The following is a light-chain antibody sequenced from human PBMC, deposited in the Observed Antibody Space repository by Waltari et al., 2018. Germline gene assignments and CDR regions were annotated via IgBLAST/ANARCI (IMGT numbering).Light chain of an antibody. Sequence: DIHVIQPPPTPLASLGDRVTITCWASQSIVVWLAWYHQKPGNAPRLLIYKASYLESGVPSRFSGSASGTAFTLTISSLQADDFATYYCLQYNSYPWTFGQGTTVEIK. CDR1: QSIVVW. J-gene: IGKJ1*01. CDR3: LQYNSYPWT. CDR2: KAS. V-gene: IGKV1-5*03.